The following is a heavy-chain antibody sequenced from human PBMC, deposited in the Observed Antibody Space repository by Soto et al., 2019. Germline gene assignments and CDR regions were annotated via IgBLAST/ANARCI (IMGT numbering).Heavy chain of an antibody. D-gene: IGHD2-15*01. J-gene: IGHJ4*02. CDR1: GGSISSGDYY. Sequence: QVQLQESGPGLVKPSQTLSLTCTVSGGSISSGDYYWSWIRQPPGKGLAWIGYIYSSGCTYYNPSFKSRVTISVDPSKNQFSLKLSSVTAADTAVYYCARAVRVGGTGYFDYWGQGTLVTVSS. V-gene: IGHV4-30-4*01. CDR2: IYSSGCT. CDR3: ARAVRVGGTGYFDY.